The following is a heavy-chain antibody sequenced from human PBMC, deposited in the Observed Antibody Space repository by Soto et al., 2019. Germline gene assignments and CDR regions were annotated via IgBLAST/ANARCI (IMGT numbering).Heavy chain of an antibody. V-gene: IGHV1-69*13. CDR1: GGTFSSYA. Sequence: GASVKVSCKASGGTFSSYAISWVRQAPGQGLEWMGEIIPIFGTANYAQKFQGRVTITADESTSTAYMELSSLRSEDTAVYYCAREVGWQQPIDIWGQGTMVTVSS. CDR3: AREVGWQQPIDI. CDR2: IIPIFGTA. D-gene: IGHD6-13*01. J-gene: IGHJ3*02.